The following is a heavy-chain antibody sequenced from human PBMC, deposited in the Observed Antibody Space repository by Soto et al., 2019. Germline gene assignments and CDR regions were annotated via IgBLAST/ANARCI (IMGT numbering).Heavy chain of an antibody. D-gene: IGHD6-13*01. J-gene: IGHJ3*02. CDR1: GYTLSDYY. CDR2: FNPNSGDT. V-gene: IGHV1-2*04. CDR3: AREGGGIAAAGAGNDAFDI. Sequence: QVQLVQSGAEVKKPGASVKVSCKASGYTLSDYYMHWVRQAPGQGLEWMGWFNPNSGDTNYAQKFQGWVTMTRDTSITTAYMELRRLKSDDTAVYYCAREGGGIAAAGAGNDAFDIWGQGTMVTVSS.